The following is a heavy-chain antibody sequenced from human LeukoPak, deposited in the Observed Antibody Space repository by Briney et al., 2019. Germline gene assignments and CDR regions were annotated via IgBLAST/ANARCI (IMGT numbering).Heavy chain of an antibody. CDR3: ARAPSTALGAFDV. J-gene: IGHJ3*01. CDR1: GFTFSSYG. D-gene: IGHD1-1*01. V-gene: IGHV3-33*08. Sequence: GGSLRLSCEASGFTFSSYGMHWVRQAPGKGLEWVALIWYDGSNTYHADSVKGRFTISRDNSKNMLYVQMNNLRAEDTAVYYCARAPSTALGAFDVWGQGTMVTVSS. CDR2: IWYDGSNT.